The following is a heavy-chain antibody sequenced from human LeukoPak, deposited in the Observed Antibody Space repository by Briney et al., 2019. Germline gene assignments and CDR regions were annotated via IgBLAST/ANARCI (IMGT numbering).Heavy chain of an antibody. CDR2: IFSSGNN. V-gene: IGHV4-61*02. D-gene: IGHD3-10*01. CDR3: ARVSLVRGAPDYYFDY. CDR1: GGSMSSGTYY. Sequence: KPSQTLSLTCTGSGGSMSSGTYYWSWIRPPTGKGLEYIVRIFSSGNNNYNPSLKSRITMSTDTSENQFSLKLSSVTAADTAVYYCARVSLVRGAPDYYFDYWGQGTLVTVSS. J-gene: IGHJ4*02.